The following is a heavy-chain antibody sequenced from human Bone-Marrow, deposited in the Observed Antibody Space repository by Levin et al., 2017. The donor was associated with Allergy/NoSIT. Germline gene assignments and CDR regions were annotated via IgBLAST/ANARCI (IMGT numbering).Heavy chain of an antibody. CDR1: GYTFTDYY. CDR2: INPSGGST. CDR3: ARAQIMGAVTTFWFDP. Sequence: GESLKISCKASGYTFTDYYIYWVRQAPGQGLEWMGIINPSGGSTNYAQKFQGRVTMTRDTSTSTVYMELSSLRSEDTAVYYCARAQIMGAVTTFWFDPWGQGTLVTVSS. J-gene: IGHJ5*02. V-gene: IGHV1-46*01. D-gene: IGHD4-11*01.